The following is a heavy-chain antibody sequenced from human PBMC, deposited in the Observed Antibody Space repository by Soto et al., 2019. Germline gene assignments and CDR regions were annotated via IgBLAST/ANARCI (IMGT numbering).Heavy chain of an antibody. Sequence: SGPTLVNPTQTLTLTCTFSGFSLSTSGMCVSWIRQPPGMALEWLALIDWDDDKYYSTSLKTRLTISKDTSKNQVVLTMTNMDPVDTATYYCARIRSMITFGGVIAYHYGMDVWGQGTTVTVSS. V-gene: IGHV2-70*01. D-gene: IGHD3-16*02. CDR3: ARIRSMITFGGVIAYHYGMDV. CDR2: IDWDDDK. CDR1: GFSLSTSGMC. J-gene: IGHJ6*02.